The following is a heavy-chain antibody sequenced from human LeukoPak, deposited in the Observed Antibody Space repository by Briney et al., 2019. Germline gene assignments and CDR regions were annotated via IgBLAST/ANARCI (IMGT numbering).Heavy chain of an antibody. CDR1: GFTFSSYA. CDR3: ARDWPGDYYDSSGPRELDY. Sequence: GGSLRLSCAASGFTFSSYAMHWVRQAPGKGLEWVAVISYDGSNKYYADSVKGRFTISRDNSKNTLYLQMNSLRAEDTAVYYCARDWPGDYYDSSGPRELDYWGQGTLVTVSS. J-gene: IGHJ4*02. D-gene: IGHD3-22*01. CDR2: ISYDGSNK. V-gene: IGHV3-30-3*01.